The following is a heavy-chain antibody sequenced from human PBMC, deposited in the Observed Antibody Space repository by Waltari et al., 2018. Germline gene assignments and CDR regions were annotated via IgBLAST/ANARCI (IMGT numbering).Heavy chain of an antibody. CDR2: VNPKSGNT. V-gene: IGHV1-8*01. J-gene: IGHJ4*02. Sequence: QVQLVQSGAEVKKPGASMKVSCKASGYTFTSFDINWVRQATGQGLEWVGWVNPKSGNTGNAKNFQDRGTMTRNTSISTAYMELSSLRSEDTAVYYCARVEGIAVAGLDYWGQGTLVTVSS. D-gene: IGHD6-19*01. CDR3: ARVEGIAVAGLDY. CDR1: GYTFTSFD.